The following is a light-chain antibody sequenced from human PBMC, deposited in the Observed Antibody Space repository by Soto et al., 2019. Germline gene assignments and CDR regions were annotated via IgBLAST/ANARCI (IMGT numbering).Light chain of an antibody. V-gene: IGKV3-15*01. Sequence: EIVMTQSPATLSVSPGERATPSRRASQSIRTNLAWYRRKPGQAPSLLIYDTSTRATGIPARFSGSGSGTEFTLTISSLHSEDFGIYYCQHYDNWPFTFGQGTKVDIK. CDR2: DTS. CDR3: QHYDNWPFT. CDR1: QSIRTN. J-gene: IGKJ2*01.